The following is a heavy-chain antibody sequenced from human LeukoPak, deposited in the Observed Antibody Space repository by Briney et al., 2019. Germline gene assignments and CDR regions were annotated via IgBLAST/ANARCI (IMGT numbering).Heavy chain of an antibody. D-gene: IGHD3-10*01. V-gene: IGHV4-39*01. Sequence: SETLSLTCTVSGVSISSTSYCWGWIRQPPGKGLEWIGSIYYSGRTYYNPPLKSRLTISVDTPKNQFSLKLSSVTAADTAVYYCAQSLGASTWFGNWFDPWGQGTLVTVSS. CDR3: AQSLGASTWFGNWFDP. J-gene: IGHJ5*02. CDR1: GVSISSTSYC. CDR2: IYYSGRT.